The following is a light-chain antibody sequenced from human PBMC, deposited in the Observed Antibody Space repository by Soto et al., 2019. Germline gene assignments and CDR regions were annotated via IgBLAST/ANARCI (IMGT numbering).Light chain of an antibody. CDR2: DAS. Sequence: EIVLTQSPATLSLSPGERATLSCRASQSVSSYLAWYQQKSGQAPRLLIYDASNRATGIPARFSGSGSGTDFTLTISSLEPEDFAVYYYQQRSNWPPSFGQGTRLEIK. J-gene: IGKJ5*01. V-gene: IGKV3-11*01. CDR1: QSVSSY. CDR3: QQRSNWPPS.